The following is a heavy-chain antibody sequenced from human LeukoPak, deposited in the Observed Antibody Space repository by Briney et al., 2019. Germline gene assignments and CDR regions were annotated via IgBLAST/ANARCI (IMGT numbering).Heavy chain of an antibody. D-gene: IGHD2-15*01. CDR1: GGSISSYY. V-gene: IGHV4-59*08. J-gene: IGHJ4*02. Sequence: NPSETLSLTCTVPGGSISSYYWSWIRQPPGKGLEWIGYIYYSGSTNYNPSLKSRVTISVDTSKNQFSLKLSSVTAADTAVYYCALYCSGGSCYRGGFDYWGQGTLVTVSS. CDR2: IYYSGST. CDR3: ALYCSGGSCYRGGFDY.